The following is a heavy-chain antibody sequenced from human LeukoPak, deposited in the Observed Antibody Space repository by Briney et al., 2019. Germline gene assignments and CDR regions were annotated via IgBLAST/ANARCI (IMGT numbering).Heavy chain of an antibody. D-gene: IGHD2-21*02. J-gene: IGHJ4*02. V-gene: IGHV3-23*01. CDR2: ISGSGGDT. CDR3: AKGSYSGDCYNDY. Sequence: TGGSLRLSCAASGFIFSDYTMTWVRQAPGKGLEWVSSISGSGGDTYYADSAKGRFTISRDNSKNTLYVQMYSLRAEDTAVYYCAKGSYSGDCYNDYWGQGTLVTVSS. CDR1: GFIFSDYT.